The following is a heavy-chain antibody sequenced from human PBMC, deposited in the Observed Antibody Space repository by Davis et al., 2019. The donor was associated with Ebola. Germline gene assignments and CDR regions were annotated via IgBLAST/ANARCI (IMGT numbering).Heavy chain of an antibody. J-gene: IGHJ3*02. Sequence: GESLKISCAASGFTFSSYAMSWVRQAPGKGLEWVSAISGSGGSTYYADSVKGRFTISRDNSKNTLYLQMNSLRAEDTAVYYCAKGCSGGSCPFFDIWGQGTMVTVSS. CDR3: AKGCSGGSCPFFDI. CDR1: GFTFSSYA. V-gene: IGHV3-23*01. CDR2: ISGSGGST. D-gene: IGHD2-15*01.